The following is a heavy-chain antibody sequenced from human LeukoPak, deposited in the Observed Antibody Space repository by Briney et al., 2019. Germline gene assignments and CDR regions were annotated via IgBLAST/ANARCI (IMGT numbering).Heavy chain of an antibody. J-gene: IGHJ4*02. CDR2: IKEDGSAT. CDR1: GFTFSTYR. D-gene: IGHD1-1*01. V-gene: IGHV3-7*04. CDR3: ARDSPGYLAYDS. Sequence: PGGSLRLSCEASGFTFSTYRMTWVRQAPGKGPEWVANIKEDGSATYYVDSVKGRFTISRDNAKKSLYLQMNSLRAEDTAVYCCARDSPGYLAYDSWGQGTLVTVSS.